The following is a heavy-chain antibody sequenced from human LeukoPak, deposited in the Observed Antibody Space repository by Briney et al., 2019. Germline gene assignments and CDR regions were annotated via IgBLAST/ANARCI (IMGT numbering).Heavy chain of an antibody. CDR3: ASGQAVAGTY. V-gene: IGHV3-21*01. CDR2: ISSSSSYI. CDR1: GFTFSSYS. Sequence: GGSLRLSCAASGFTFSSYSMNWVRQAPGKGLEWVSSISSSSSYIYYADSVKGRFTISRDNAENSLYLQMNSLRAEDTAVYYCASGQAVAGTYWGQGTLVTVSS. J-gene: IGHJ4*02. D-gene: IGHD6-19*01.